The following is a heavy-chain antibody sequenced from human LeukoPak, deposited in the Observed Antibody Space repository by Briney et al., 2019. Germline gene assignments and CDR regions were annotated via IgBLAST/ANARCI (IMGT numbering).Heavy chain of an antibody. CDR3: ARDRGYCSSTSCYTYAFDI. CDR1: GFTFSSYS. J-gene: IGHJ3*02. V-gene: IGHV3-21*01. CDR2: ISSSSSCI. Sequence: GGSLRLSCAASGFTFSSYSMNWVRQAPGKGLEWVSSISSSSSCIYYADSVKGRFTISRDNAKNSLYLQMNSLRAEDTAVYYCARDRGYCSSTSCYTYAFDIWGQGIMVTVSS. D-gene: IGHD2-2*02.